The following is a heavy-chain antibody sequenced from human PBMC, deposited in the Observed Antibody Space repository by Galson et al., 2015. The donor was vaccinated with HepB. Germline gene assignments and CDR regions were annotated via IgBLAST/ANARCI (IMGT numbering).Heavy chain of an antibody. CDR3: ARLPGEVWYFDL. D-gene: IGHD3-10*01. V-gene: IGHV5-51*01. J-gene: IGHJ2*01. CDR1: GYSFTKYW. Sequence: QSGAEVKKPGESLRISCQGSGYSFTKYWIGWVRQMPGKGLECLGVIYPGDSDTRYSPSFQGQVTTSADKSISIAYLQWNSLKASDTAIYYCARLPGEVWYFDLWGRGTLVTVSS. CDR2: IYPGDSDT.